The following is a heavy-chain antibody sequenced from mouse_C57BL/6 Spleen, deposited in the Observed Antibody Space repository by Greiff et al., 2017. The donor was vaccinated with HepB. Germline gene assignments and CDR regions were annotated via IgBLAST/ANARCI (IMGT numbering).Heavy chain of an antibody. V-gene: IGHV1-42*01. CDR2: INPSTGGT. CDR1: GYSFTGYY. Sequence: VQLQQSGPELVKPGASVKISCKASGYSFTGYYMNWVKQSPEKSLEWIGEINPSTGGTTYNQKFKAKATLTVDKSSSTAYMQLKSLTSEDSAVYYCVYGSDWYFDVWGTGTTVTVSS. CDR3: VYGSDWYFDV. D-gene: IGHD1-1*02. J-gene: IGHJ1*03.